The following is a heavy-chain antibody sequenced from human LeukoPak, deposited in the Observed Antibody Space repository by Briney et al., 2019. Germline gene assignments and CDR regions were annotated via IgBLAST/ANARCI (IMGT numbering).Heavy chain of an antibody. J-gene: IGHJ4*02. Sequence: GGSLRLSCAASGFTFSNAWMSWVRQAPGKGLERVGRIKSKTDGGTTDYAAPVKGRFTISRDNAKNSLYLQMSSLRAEDTAVYYCANHLACGSTSCPPFDYWGQGTLVTVSS. CDR1: GFTFSNAW. V-gene: IGHV3-15*01. CDR3: ANHLACGSTSCPPFDY. CDR2: IKSKTDGGTT. D-gene: IGHD2-2*01.